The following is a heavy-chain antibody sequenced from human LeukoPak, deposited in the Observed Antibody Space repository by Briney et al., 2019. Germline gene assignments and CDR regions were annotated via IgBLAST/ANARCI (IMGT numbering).Heavy chain of an antibody. Sequence: NPSETLSLTCAVYGGSFSGYYWSWIRQPPGKGLEWIGEINHSGSTNYNPSLKSRVTISVDTSKNQFSLKLSSVTAADTAVYYCARVTIFGVVPSRGFDPWGQGTLVTVSS. CDR2: INHSGST. V-gene: IGHV4-34*01. D-gene: IGHD3-3*01. CDR1: GGSFSGYY. J-gene: IGHJ5*02. CDR3: ARVTIFGVVPSRGFDP.